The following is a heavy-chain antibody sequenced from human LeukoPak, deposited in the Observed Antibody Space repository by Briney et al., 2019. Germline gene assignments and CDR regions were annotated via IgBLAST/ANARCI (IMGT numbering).Heavy chain of an antibody. J-gene: IGHJ4*02. Sequence: PGGSLRLSCAASGFTFSSYSMNWVRQAPGKGLEWVSSISSSSSYTYYADSVKGRFTISRDNAKNSLYLQMNSLRAEDTAVYYCARGGNYDSSGYDGYWGQGTLVTVSS. D-gene: IGHD3-22*01. CDR2: ISSSSSYT. CDR1: GFTFSSYS. CDR3: ARGGNYDSSGYDGY. V-gene: IGHV3-21*01.